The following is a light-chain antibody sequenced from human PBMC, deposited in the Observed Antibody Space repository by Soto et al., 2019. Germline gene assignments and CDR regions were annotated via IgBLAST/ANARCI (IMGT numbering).Light chain of an antibody. CDR2: EVT. CDR1: RDDIGAYDY. V-gene: IGLV2-14*01. J-gene: IGLJ2*01. Sequence: QWVQTQPGSVSWSPGRLITISCAGTRDDIGAYDYVSWYQQHPGNAPKLLVYEVTNRPSGVSDRFSGSKSGNTASLTISGLQAEDEADYYCDSYTNSSAVVFGRGTKVTVL. CDR3: DSYTNSSAVV.